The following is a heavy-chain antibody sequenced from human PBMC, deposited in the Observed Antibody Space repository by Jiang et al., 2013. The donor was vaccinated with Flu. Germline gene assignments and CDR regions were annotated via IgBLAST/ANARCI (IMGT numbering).Heavy chain of an antibody. J-gene: IGHJ4*02. CDR1: GFTFTKYA. Sequence: QLLEVSGVGRWYRAGGVPSRLSCAASGFTFTKYALTWVRQAPGKGLEWLSSISGSGDIIYYADSVMGRFTVSRDNSKNTLHLQMNSLRVEDTAVYYCAEDPDFTYNYDGRDYNLWGQGTLVTVSS. CDR2: ISGSGDII. V-gene: IGHV3-23*01. D-gene: IGHD3-22*01. CDR3: AEDPDFTYNYDGRDYNL.